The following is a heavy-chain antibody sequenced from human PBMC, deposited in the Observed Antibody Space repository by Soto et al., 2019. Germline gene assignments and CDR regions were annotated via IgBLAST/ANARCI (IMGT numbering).Heavy chain of an antibody. D-gene: IGHD1-1*01. CDR1: GGSIGAYY. CDR2: TSYGGNT. J-gene: IGHJ3*02. V-gene: IGHV4-59*01. Sequence: SETLSLTCTVSGGSIGAYYWSWIRQPPGKGLEWIGYTSYGGNTNYNPSLRSRVTISIDASKNQFSLKLSSMTAADTAVYYCASRDWNDAFHIWGQGPMVTVSS. CDR3: ASRDWNDAFHI.